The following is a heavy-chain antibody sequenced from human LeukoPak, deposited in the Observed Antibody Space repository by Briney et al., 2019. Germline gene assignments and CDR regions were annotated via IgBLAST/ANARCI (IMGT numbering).Heavy chain of an antibody. CDR1: GYTFTSYA. CDR3: VRGPPRLNWFDP. V-gene: IGHV1-3*01. Sequence: ASVKVSCKASGYTFTSYAMHWVRQAPGHRLEWMGWTNAGNGNTKYSQKVQGRVTITRDTSASTAYMVLSSLRSEDTAMYFCVRGPPRLNWFDPWGQGTLVTVSS. J-gene: IGHJ5*02. D-gene: IGHD6-25*01. CDR2: TNAGNGNT.